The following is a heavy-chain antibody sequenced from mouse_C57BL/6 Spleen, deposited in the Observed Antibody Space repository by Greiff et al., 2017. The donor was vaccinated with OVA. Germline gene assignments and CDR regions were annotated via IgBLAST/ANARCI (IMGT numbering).Heavy chain of an antibody. Sequence: QVQLQQPGAELVKPGASVKLSCKASGYTFTSYWMHWVKQRPGQGLEWIGMIHPNSGSTNYNEKFKSKATLTVDKSSSTAYMQLRSLTSEESAVYYCARRDEYGSSYQGYGGKGTTLPVSS. CDR2: IHPNSGST. J-gene: IGHJ2*01. CDR3: ARRDEYGSSYQGY. V-gene: IGHV1-64*01. D-gene: IGHD1-1*01. CDR1: GYTFTSYW.